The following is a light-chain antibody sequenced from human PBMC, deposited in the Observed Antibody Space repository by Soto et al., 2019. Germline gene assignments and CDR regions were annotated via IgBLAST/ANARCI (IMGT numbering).Light chain of an antibody. CDR2: DVA. Sequence: QSVLTQPASVSGSPGQSITISCTGTSSDIGGYNFVSWYQQHPGNAPNLIIYDVASRPSGVSDRFSASKSGNAASLPISGLQAEDEALYYCYSYTTSGAIVFGGGTQLTVL. CDR1: SSDIGGYNF. CDR3: YSYTTSGAIV. J-gene: IGLJ7*01. V-gene: IGLV2-14*03.